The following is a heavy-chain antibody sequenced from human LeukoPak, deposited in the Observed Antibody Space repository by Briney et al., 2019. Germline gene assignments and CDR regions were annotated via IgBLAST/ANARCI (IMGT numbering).Heavy chain of an antibody. CDR1: GFTFSSYA. V-gene: IGHV3-30*04. CDR2: ISYDGSNK. CDR3: ARGADSSGSYSAELVY. D-gene: IGHD1-26*01. Sequence: GGSLRLSCAASGFTFSSYAMHWVRQAPGKGLEWVAVISYDGSNKYYADSVKGRFTISRDNSKNTLFLQMNSLRAEDTAVYYCARGADSSGSYSAELVYWGQGTLVTVSS. J-gene: IGHJ4*02.